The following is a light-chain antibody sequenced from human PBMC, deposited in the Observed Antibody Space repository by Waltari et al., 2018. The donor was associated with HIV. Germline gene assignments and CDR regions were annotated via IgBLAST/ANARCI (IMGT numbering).Light chain of an antibody. CDR2: EDN. J-gene: IGLJ2*01. CDR1: SSDIGNYKY. CDR3: SSYTDSSVI. Sequence: QSALTQPASVSGSPGQSITISCTAASSDIGNYKYVSWYQHHPGIAPKLIIYEDNNRPSGVSTRFSGSKSGKTASLTISGLQAEDESDYYCSSYTDSSVIFGGGTKVTVL. V-gene: IGLV2-14*01.